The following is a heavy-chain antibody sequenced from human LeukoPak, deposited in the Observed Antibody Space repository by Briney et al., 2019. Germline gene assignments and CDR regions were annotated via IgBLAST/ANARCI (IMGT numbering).Heavy chain of an antibody. Sequence: GGSLRLSCAASGFTVSNNYMSWVRQAPGKGLEWVAVISYDGSNKYYADSVKGRFTISRDNSKNTLYLQMNSLRAEDTAVYYCARDRWYRANYYYGMDVWGQGTTVTVSS. CDR3: ARDRWYRANYYYGMDV. D-gene: IGHD6-13*01. CDR2: ISYDGSNK. J-gene: IGHJ6*02. CDR1: GFTVSNNY. V-gene: IGHV3-30-3*01.